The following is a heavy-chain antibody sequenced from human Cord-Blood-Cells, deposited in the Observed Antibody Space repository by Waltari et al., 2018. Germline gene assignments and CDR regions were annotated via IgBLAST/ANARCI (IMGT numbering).Heavy chain of an antibody. D-gene: IGHD7-27*01. J-gene: IGHJ4*02. CDR2: IYYSGST. CDR3: ARHVSSLGILGGLDY. CDR1: GGSFSSYY. Sequence: QVQLQESGPGLVKPSETLSLTCTVSGGSFSSYYWSWLRQPPGKGLEWIGYIYYSGSTNYNPSLKSRVTISVDTSKNQFSLKLSSVTAADTAVYYCARHVSSLGILGGLDYWGQGTLVTVSS. V-gene: IGHV4-59*08.